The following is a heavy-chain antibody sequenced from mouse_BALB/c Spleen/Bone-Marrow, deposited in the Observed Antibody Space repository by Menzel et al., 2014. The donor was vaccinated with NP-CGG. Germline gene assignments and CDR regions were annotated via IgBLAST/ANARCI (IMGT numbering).Heavy chain of an antibody. CDR3: TRGGNWDDFDY. CDR2: ISSGSSNI. Sequence: EVKLEESGGGLVQPGGSRKLSCAASGFTFSSFGMHWVRQAPEKGLEWVAYISSGSSNIYYADTVKGRFTISRDNPKNTLFLQMTSLRSEDTAMYNCTRGGNWDDFDYWGQGTTLTVSS. CDR1: GFTFSSFG. J-gene: IGHJ2*01. D-gene: IGHD4-1*01. V-gene: IGHV5-17*02.